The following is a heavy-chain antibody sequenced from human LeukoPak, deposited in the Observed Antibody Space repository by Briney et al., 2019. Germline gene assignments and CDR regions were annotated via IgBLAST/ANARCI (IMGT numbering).Heavy chain of an antibody. CDR2: IYYSGSA. D-gene: IGHD3-3*01. CDR3: ARDLSQVGVVTLGASDI. J-gene: IGHJ3*02. Sequence: SETLSLTCTVSGGSISGYYWNWIRQPPGKGLEWIGHIYYSGSANYNPSLKSRVTISVDTSKNQLSLELNSVTAADTAVYYCARDLSQVGVVTLGASDIWGQGTMVTVSS. CDR1: GGSISGYY. V-gene: IGHV4-59*01.